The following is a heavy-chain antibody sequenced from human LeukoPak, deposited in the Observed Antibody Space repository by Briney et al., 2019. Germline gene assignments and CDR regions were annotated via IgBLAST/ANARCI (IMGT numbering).Heavy chain of an antibody. CDR1: GFPFSSSA. Sequence: GGSLRLSCAASGFPFSSSAMSWVRQAPGKGLEWLSTISGGGGSTYYADSVKGRFTISRDNSKNTLYLHMKSLRAEDTAVYYCAKGSGWLLPQYFDFWGQGTLVTVSS. V-gene: IGHV3-23*01. CDR3: AKGSGWLLPQYFDF. CDR2: ISGGGGST. J-gene: IGHJ4*02. D-gene: IGHD2-21*01.